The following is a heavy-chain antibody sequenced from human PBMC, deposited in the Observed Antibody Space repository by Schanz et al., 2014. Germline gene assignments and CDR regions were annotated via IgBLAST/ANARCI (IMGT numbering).Heavy chain of an antibody. V-gene: IGHV4-34*01. Sequence: QVQLQQWGAGLLKASETLSLTCAVYGGSSSDCYWSWIRQPPGKGLEWIGEINHSGGPNYNPSLKSRVTMSVDTPKNQFSLILPSVTAADTAVYYCELITLDRGVRNDYWGQGTLVSVSS. CDR1: GGSSSDCY. D-gene: IGHD3-10*01. CDR2: INHSGGP. CDR3: ELITLDRGVRNDY. J-gene: IGHJ4*02.